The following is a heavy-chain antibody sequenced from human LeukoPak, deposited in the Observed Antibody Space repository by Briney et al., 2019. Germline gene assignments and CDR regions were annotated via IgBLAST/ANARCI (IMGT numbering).Heavy chain of an antibody. Sequence: ASVKVSCKASGYTFTSYAMNWVRQAPGQGLEWMGWTSTNTGNPTYAQGFTGRFVFSLDTSVSTAYLQISSLKAEDTAVYYCARDRVLLWFGESYYFDYWGQGTLVTVSS. CDR3: ARDRVLLWFGESYYFDY. J-gene: IGHJ4*02. V-gene: IGHV7-4-1*02. CDR1: GYTFTSYA. CDR2: TSTNTGNP. D-gene: IGHD3-10*01.